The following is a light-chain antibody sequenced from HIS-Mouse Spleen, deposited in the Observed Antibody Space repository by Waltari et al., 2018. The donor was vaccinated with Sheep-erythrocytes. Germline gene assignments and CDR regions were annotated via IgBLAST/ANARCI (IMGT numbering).Light chain of an antibody. CDR2: QDS. J-gene: IGLJ2*01. Sequence: SYELTQPPSVSVSPGQTASITCSGEKLGDKYACWYQQKSGQSPVLVIYQDSKRPSGIPERFAGSNSGNTATLTISGTQAMDEADYYCQAWDSSIVVFGGGTKLTVL. V-gene: IGLV3-1*01. CDR1: KLGDKY. CDR3: QAWDSSIVV.